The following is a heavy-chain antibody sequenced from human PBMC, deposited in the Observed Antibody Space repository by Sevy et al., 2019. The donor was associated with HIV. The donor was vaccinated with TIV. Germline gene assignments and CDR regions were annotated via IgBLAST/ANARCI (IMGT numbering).Heavy chain of an antibody. CDR2: IITSAGKV. Sequence: ASVKVSCRTFGGTFRSYIIAWMRQAPGQGLEWMGGIITSAGKVNYAQKFRGRVTITADDSTSTTYMEMISLTSEYTAIYYCSRVYSCGGACYYFDYWGQGTLVTVSS. CDR1: GGTFRSYI. V-gene: IGHV1-69*13. CDR3: SRVYSCGGACYYFDY. D-gene: IGHD2-21*02. J-gene: IGHJ4*02.